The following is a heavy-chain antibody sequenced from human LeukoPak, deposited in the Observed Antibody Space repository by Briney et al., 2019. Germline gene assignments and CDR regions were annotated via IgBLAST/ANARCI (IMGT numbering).Heavy chain of an antibody. D-gene: IGHD3-22*01. J-gene: IGHJ4*02. Sequence: GGSLRLSCAASGFTFSSYWMHWVRQAPGKGLEWVAVISYDGSNKYYADSVKGRFTISRDNSKNTLYLQMNSLRAEDTAVYYCAKDLDSSGYYHAVLDYWGQGTLVTVSS. CDR1: GFTFSSYW. CDR3: AKDLDSSGYYHAVLDY. CDR2: ISYDGSNK. V-gene: IGHV3-30*18.